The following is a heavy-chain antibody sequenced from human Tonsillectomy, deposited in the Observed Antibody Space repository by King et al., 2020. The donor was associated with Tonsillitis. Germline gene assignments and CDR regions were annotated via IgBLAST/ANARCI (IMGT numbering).Heavy chain of an antibody. Sequence: DVQLVESGGGLVQPGGSLRLSCAASGFTLTSYWMHLVRQVPGKGLLWVSRINNDGRDTRYADSVKGRFTISRDNAKNTLYLQMNSLRAEDTAVYYCARESGIDYYYMDVWGKGTTVTVSS. CDR3: ARESGIDYYYMDV. CDR2: INNDGRDT. D-gene: IGHD6-25*01. J-gene: IGHJ6*03. V-gene: IGHV3-74*01. CDR1: GFTLTSYW.